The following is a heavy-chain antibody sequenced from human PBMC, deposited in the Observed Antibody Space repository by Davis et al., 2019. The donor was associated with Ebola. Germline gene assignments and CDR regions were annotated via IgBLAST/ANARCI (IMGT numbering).Heavy chain of an antibody. J-gene: IGHJ6*02. Sequence: HSQTLSLTCAISGDSVSSNSAAWNWIRQSPSRGLEWLGRTYYRSKWYNDYAVSVKSRITINPDTSKNQFSLHLNSVTPEDTAVYYCARAIQLWFGYYYYGMDVWGQGTTVTVSS. V-gene: IGHV6-1*01. D-gene: IGHD5-18*01. CDR2: TYYRSKWYN. CDR3: ARAIQLWFGYYYYGMDV. CDR1: GDSVSSNSAA.